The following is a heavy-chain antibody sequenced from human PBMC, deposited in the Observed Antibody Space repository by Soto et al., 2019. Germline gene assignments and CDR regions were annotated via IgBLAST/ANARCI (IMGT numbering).Heavy chain of an antibody. CDR2: ISLYSDGT. Sequence: ASVKVSCKTSGYTFSNYGITWVRQAPGQPLEWLGWISLYSDGTNYAQKFQGRVSMTTDSSTTTAYMELRSLRSDDTAVYYCARVVPGAEAWFGAWGQGTLVTVSS. D-gene: IGHD2-2*01. CDR3: ARVVPGAEAWFGA. J-gene: IGHJ5*02. V-gene: IGHV1-18*01. CDR1: GYTFSNYG.